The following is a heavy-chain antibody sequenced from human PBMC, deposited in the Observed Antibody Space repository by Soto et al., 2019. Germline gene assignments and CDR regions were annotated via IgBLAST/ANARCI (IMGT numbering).Heavy chain of an antibody. D-gene: IGHD5-18*01. CDR3: ATESGSTYGYFDY. Sequence: SETLSLTCTVSGGSVSSDEYYWSWILQSPGKGLEWIGYISNSGSTGYNPSLKTRLSMSVDRSKNQFTLRLTSVTAADTAVYFCATESGSTYGYFDYWGQGTQVTVSS. V-gene: IGHV4-30-4*08. CDR2: ISNSGST. CDR1: GGSVSSDEYY. J-gene: IGHJ4*02.